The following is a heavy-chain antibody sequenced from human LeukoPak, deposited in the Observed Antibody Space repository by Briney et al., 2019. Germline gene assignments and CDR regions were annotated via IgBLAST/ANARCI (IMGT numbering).Heavy chain of an antibody. CDR1: GFTFSSYE. Sequence: AGGSLRLSCAASGFTFSSYEMNWVRQAPGKGLEWVAVIWYDGSNKYYADSVKGRFTISRDNSKNTLYLQMNSLRAEDTAVYYCAKAYGSGSYYPYYYYYYMDVWGKGTTVTVSS. V-gene: IGHV3-33*08. D-gene: IGHD3-10*01. CDR2: IWYDGSNK. CDR3: AKAYGSGSYYPYYYYYYMDV. J-gene: IGHJ6*03.